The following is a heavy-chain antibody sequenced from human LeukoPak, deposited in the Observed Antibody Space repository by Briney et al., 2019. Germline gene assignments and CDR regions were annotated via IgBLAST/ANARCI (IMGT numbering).Heavy chain of an antibody. V-gene: IGHV3-48*01. J-gene: IGHJ6*03. Sequence: PGGSLRLSCAASGFTFSSYSMNWVRQAPGKGLEWVSYISSSSSTIYYADSVEGRFTISRDNAKNSLYLQMNSLRAEDTAVYYCARVGGSYYYYYMDVWGKGTTVTVSS. D-gene: IGHD2-15*01. CDR3: ARVGGSYYYYYMDV. CDR2: ISSSSSTI. CDR1: GFTFSSYS.